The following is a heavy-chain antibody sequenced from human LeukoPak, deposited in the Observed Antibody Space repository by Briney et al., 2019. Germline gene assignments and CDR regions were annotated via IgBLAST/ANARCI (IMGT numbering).Heavy chain of an antibody. J-gene: IGHJ3*02. CDR3: ATDPYSSGGYGAFDM. CDR1: GFNFRSFW. CDR2: INQDGSGQ. D-gene: IGHD2-15*01. Sequence: GGSLRLXCAGSGFNFRSFWMTWVRQTPGKGLEWVANINQDGSGQEYVDSVKGRFTISRDNAKNSLFLQTDSLRAEDTAVYYCATDPYSSGGYGAFDMWGQGTMVTVSS. V-gene: IGHV3-7*01.